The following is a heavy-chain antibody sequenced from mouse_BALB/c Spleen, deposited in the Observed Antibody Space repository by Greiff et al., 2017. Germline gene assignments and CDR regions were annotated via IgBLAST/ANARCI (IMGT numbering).Heavy chain of an antibody. CDR3: ARGGDYRYYAMDY. D-gene: IGHD2-14*01. V-gene: IGHV3-8*02. Sequence: EVKVVESGPSLVKPSQTLSLTCSVTGDSITSGYWNWIRKFPGNKLEYMGYISYSGSTYYNPSLKSRISITRDTSKNQYYLQLNSVTTEDTATYYCARGGDYRYYAMDYWGQGTSVTVSS. CDR1: GDSITSGY. CDR2: ISYSGST. J-gene: IGHJ4*01.